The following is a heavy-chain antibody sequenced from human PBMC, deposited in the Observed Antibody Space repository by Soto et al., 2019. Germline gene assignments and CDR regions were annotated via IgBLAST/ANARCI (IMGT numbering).Heavy chain of an antibody. Sequence: PGGSLRLSCAASGFIFSNYGMHWVRQAPGKGLEWVAVISYDGSNKYYADSVKGRFTISRDNSKNTLFLQMNSLRTEDTAVYYCARDSNWYDGSGYYDHPYNIMDVWGQGTTVTVSS. CDR3: ARDSNWYDGSGYYDHPYNIMDV. V-gene: IGHV3-30*03. CDR1: GFIFSNYG. D-gene: IGHD3-22*01. CDR2: ISYDGSNK. J-gene: IGHJ6*02.